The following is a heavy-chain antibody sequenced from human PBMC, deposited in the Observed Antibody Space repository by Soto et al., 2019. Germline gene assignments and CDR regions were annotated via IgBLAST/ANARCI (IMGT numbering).Heavy chain of an antibody. CDR1: GFTFSGSA. J-gene: IGHJ6*02. CDR2: IRSKANSYAT. D-gene: IGHD6-13*01. V-gene: IGHV3-73*01. Sequence: GGSLRLSCAASGFTFSGSAMHWVRQSSGKGKEWVGRIRSKANSYATAYAASVKGRFTISRDESKNTAYLQMNSLKTEDTAVYYRTRHSSDSTRIASAGTCPGYYYYYGMEVWRQGTTVSVSS. CDR3: TRHSSDSTRIASAGTCPGYYYYYGMEV.